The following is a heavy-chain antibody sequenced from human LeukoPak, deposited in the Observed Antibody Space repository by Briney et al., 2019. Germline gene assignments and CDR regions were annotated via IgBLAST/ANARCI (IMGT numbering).Heavy chain of an antibody. CDR1: GFTFSTYT. CDR3: ARVRDLYRDY. Sequence: KTGGSLRLSCAASGFTFSTYTMNWVRQAPGKGLEWVSSISSSSSYMFYADSVKGRFTISRDHPKNSLYLQMNSLRAGDTAVYYCARVRDLYRDYWGQGTLVTVSS. CDR2: ISSSSSYM. D-gene: IGHD2-2*02. V-gene: IGHV3-21*01. J-gene: IGHJ4*02.